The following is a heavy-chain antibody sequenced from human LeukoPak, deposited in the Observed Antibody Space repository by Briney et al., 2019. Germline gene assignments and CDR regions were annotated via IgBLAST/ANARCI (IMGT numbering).Heavy chain of an antibody. J-gene: IGHJ3*02. CDR3: AKVRGDYYESDAFDI. Sequence: GGSLRLSCAASGFTFDEYAMHWVRQAPGRGREGVSGISWNSGSIGYADSVKGRFTISRDNAKNSLYLQMNSLRAEDTALYYCAKVRGDYYESDAFDIWGQGTMVTVSS. CDR1: GFTFDEYA. D-gene: IGHD3-22*01. CDR2: ISWNSGSI. V-gene: IGHV3-9*01.